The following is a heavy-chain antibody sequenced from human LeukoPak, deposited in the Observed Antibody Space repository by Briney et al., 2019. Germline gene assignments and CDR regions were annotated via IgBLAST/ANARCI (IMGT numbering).Heavy chain of an antibody. CDR2: INSDGSST. D-gene: IGHD2-2*01. CDR1: GFTFSSYW. J-gene: IGHJ5*02. V-gene: IGHV3-74*01. CDR3: AREHCSSTSCLKDNWFDP. Sequence: GGSLRLSCAASGFTFSSYWMHWVRQAPGKGLVWVSRINSDGSSTSYADSVKGRFTISRDNAKNTLYLQMNSLRAEDTAVYYCAREHCSSTSCLKDNWFDPWGQGTLVTVSS.